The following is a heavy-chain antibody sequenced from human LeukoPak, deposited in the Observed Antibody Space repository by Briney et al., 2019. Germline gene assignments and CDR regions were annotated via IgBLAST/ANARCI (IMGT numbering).Heavy chain of an antibody. J-gene: IGHJ4*02. CDR2: IYYSGST. Sequence: SETLSLTCTVSGRSIRSYYWNWIRQSPGKTLEWIGYIYYSGSTNYNPSLKSRVTISVDTSKSQFSLKLSSVTAADTAVYYCARDEGGQLNYFDYWGQGTLVTVSS. D-gene: IGHD2-2*01. CDR1: GRSIRSYY. CDR3: ARDEGGQLNYFDY. V-gene: IGHV4-59*01.